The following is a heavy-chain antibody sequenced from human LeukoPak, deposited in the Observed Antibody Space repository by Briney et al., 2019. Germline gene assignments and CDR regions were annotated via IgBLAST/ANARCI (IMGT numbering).Heavy chain of an antibody. CDR1: GYTFTGYY. J-gene: IGHJ6*03. CDR2: IKPNSGGT. CDR3: ARSTELYYYYYYYMDV. Sequence: ASVKVSCKASGYTFTGYYMHWVRQAPGQGLEWMGWIKPNSGGTNYAQKFQGRVTMTRDTSISTAYMELSRLRSDDTAVYYCARSTELYYYYYYYMDVWGKGTTVTVSS. D-gene: IGHD1-7*01. V-gene: IGHV1-2*02.